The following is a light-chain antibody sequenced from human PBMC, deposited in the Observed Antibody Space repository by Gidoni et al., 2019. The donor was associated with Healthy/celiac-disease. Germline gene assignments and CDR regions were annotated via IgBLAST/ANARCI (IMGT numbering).Light chain of an antibody. CDR1: QSVSSN. Sequence: DIVMTQSPATLSVSPGERATLSCRASQSVSSNLAWYQQKPGQAPRLLIYGASTRATGIPARFSGSGSGTEFTLTISSLQSEDFAVYYCQQYNNWPPLFGPGTKVEIK. V-gene: IGKV3-15*01. J-gene: IGKJ3*01. CDR2: GAS. CDR3: QQYNNWPPL.